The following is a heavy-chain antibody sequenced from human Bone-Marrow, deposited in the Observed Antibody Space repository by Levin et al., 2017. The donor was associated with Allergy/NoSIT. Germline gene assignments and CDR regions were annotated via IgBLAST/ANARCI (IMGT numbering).Heavy chain of an antibody. Sequence: RAGGSLRLSCAASGFTFSSYWMHWVRQAPGKGLVWVSRINSDGSSTSYADSVKGRFTISRDNAKNTLYLQMNSLRAEDTAVYYCARGGQIQLWFMYYYDSSGYDDAFDIWGQGTMVTVSS. D-gene: IGHD3-22*01. CDR2: INSDGSST. CDR3: ARGGQIQLWFMYYYDSSGYDDAFDI. V-gene: IGHV3-74*01. J-gene: IGHJ3*02. CDR1: GFTFSSYW.